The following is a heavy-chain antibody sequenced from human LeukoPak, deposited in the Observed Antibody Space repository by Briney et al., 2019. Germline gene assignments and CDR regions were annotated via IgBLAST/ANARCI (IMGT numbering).Heavy chain of an antibody. Sequence: ASVKVSCKASGYTFTSYGISWVRQAPGQGLEWMGRINPNSGGTNYAQKFQGRVTMTRDTSISTAYMELSRLRSDDTAVYYCARGFSGYSYGSEYWGQGTLVTVSS. CDR2: INPNSGGT. D-gene: IGHD5-18*01. CDR1: GYTFTSYG. V-gene: IGHV1-2*06. CDR3: ARGFSGYSYGSEY. J-gene: IGHJ4*02.